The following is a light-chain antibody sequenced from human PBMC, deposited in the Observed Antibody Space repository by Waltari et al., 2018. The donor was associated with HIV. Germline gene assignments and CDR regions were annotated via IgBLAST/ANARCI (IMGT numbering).Light chain of an antibody. CDR3: SSYTTSNSHVV. J-gene: IGLJ2*01. V-gene: IGLV2-14*01. Sequence: QSALTQPASVSGSLGQSITISCTGASSDVGDYNYVSWYQQHPGKAPKVRIFEVSNRPSGVSDRFSGSKSGNTASLTISGVQPEDEADYYCSSYTTSNSHVVFGGGTKVTVL. CDR2: EVS. CDR1: SSDVGDYNY.